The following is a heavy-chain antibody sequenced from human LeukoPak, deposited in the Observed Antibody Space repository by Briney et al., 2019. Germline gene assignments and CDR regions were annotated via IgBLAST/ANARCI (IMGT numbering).Heavy chain of an antibody. D-gene: IGHD3-10*01. CDR3: ARSPYYYGSGSRGNWFDP. CDR2: MHYSGRT. V-gene: IGHV4-39*07. Sequence: SETLSLTCSVSGGSISSNSYYWGWIRQPPGKGLEWIGSMHYSGRTYYNPSLKSRVTISVDTSKNQFSLKLSSVTAADTAVYYCARSPYYYGSGSRGNWFDPWGQGTLVTVSS. CDR1: GGSISSNSYY. J-gene: IGHJ5*02.